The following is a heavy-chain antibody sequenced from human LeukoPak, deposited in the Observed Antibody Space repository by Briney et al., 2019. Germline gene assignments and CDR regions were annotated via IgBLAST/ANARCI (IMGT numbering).Heavy chain of an antibody. CDR3: ARESIAVAGYHFDY. CDR1: GGSISSSSYY. D-gene: IGHD6-19*01. V-gene: IGHV4-39*07. Sequence: PSETLSLTCTVSGGSISSSSYYWGWIRQPPGKGLEWIGSIYYSGSTYYNPSLKSRVTISVDTSKSQFSLKLSSVTAADTAVYYCARESIAVAGYHFDYWGQGTLVTVSS. CDR2: IYYSGST. J-gene: IGHJ4*02.